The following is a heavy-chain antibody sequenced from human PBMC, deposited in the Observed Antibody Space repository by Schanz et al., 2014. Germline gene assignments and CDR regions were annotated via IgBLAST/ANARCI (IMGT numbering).Heavy chain of an antibody. CDR1: GYIFINSG. CDR2: ISVFNHNK. D-gene: IGHD3-3*01. J-gene: IGHJ4*02. Sequence: QVQLVQSGAEVKKPGASVKVSCKASGYIFINSGISWVRQAPGQGLEWMGWISVFNHNKEYDQKFQGRVTMTTDTSTSTAYIALTDLRSDDTAVYYCARDRRFFDRDDLYYFDSWGQGTLVTVSS. CDR3: ARDRRFFDRDDLYYFDS. V-gene: IGHV1-18*01.